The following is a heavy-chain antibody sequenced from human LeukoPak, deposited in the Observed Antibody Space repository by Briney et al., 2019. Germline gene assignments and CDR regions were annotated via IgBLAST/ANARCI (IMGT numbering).Heavy chain of an antibody. J-gene: IGHJ4*02. CDR3: ARDQGGGGSCPDY. CDR1: GYTFTGYY. V-gene: IGHV1-2*02. Sequence: ASVKVSCKASGYTFTGYYMHWVGQAPGKGVEWMGWINPNSGGTNYAQKFQGRVTMTRDTSISTAYMELSRLRSDDTAVYYCARDQGGGGSCPDYWGQGTLVTVSS. D-gene: IGHD2-15*01. CDR2: INPNSGGT.